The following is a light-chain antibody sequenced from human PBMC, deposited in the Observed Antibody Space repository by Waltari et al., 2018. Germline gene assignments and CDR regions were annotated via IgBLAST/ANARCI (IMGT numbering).Light chain of an antibody. CDR3: ATWDDSLMAVV. Sequence: QSVLTQPPSASGTPGQRVTISCSGGTSNIGGNPVNWSRHLPGKAPELVIDTHNHRTSGVPDRCSGFKSVPSASLSISGLQSEDEAAYYCATWDDSLMAVVFGGGTKLAVL. J-gene: IGLJ2*01. CDR1: TSNIGGNP. V-gene: IGLV1-44*01. CDR2: THN.